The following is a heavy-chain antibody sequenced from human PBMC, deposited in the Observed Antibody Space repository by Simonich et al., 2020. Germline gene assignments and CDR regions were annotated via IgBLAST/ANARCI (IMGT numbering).Heavy chain of an antibody. Sequence: QVQLQESGPGLVKPSETLSLTCTVSGGSLSSYYWSWIRQPPGKGLGWIGYLNYSGRTNTNPPLKSRVTISVDTSKNQFSRKLSSVTAADTAVYYCARLPDYWGQGTLVTVSS. CDR1: GGSLSSYY. V-gene: IGHV4-59*08. CDR2: LNYSGRT. CDR3: ARLPDY. J-gene: IGHJ4*02.